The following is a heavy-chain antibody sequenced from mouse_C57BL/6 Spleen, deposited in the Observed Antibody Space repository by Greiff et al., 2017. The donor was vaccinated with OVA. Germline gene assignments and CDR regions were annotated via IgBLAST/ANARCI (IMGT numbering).Heavy chain of an antibody. CDR1: GYTFTSYW. CDR2: IHPNSGST. V-gene: IGHV1-64*01. CDR3: ARGDYYGPFAY. J-gene: IGHJ3*01. D-gene: IGHD1-1*01. Sequence: QVQLKQPGAELVKPGASVKLSCKASGYTFTSYWMHWVKQRPGQGLEWIGMIHPNSGSTNYNEKFKSKATLTVDKSSSTAYMQLSSLTSEDSAVYYCARGDYYGPFAYWGQGTLVTVSA.